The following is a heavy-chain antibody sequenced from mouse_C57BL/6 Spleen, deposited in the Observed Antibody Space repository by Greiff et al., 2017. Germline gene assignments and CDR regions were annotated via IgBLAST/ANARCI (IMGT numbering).Heavy chain of an antibody. V-gene: IGHV1-69*01. CDR1: GFTFTSYW. CDR3: ARSLSYQDGAMDY. D-gene: IGHD6-1*01. J-gene: IGHJ4*01. Sequence: QVQLQQPGAELVMPGASVKLSCTASGFTFTSYWMPWVQQRPGHGLEWIGEIDPADSYTKYDHTFKGKSTITVDKSSSTAYRQLSSLTSEESAVYYCARSLSYQDGAMDYWGQGTSVTVSS. CDR2: IDPADSYT.